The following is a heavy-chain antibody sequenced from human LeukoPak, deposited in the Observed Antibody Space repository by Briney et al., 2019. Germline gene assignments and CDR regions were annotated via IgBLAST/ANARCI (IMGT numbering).Heavy chain of an antibody. D-gene: IGHD6-13*01. CDR2: INHSGST. Sequence: SETLSLTCAVYGGSFSGYYWSWIRQPPGKGLEWVGEINHSGSTNYNPSLKSRVTISVDTSKNQFSLKLSSVTAADTAVYYCARNLAADSQWYFDLWGRGTLVTASS. CDR3: ARNLAADSQWYFDL. V-gene: IGHV4-34*01. CDR1: GGSFSGYY. J-gene: IGHJ2*01.